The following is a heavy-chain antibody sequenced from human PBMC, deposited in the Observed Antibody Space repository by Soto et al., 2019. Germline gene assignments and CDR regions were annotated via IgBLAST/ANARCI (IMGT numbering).Heavy chain of an antibody. CDR1: GFTFSSYW. J-gene: IGHJ6*03. Sequence: GGSLRLSCAASGFTFSSYWMHWVRQAPGKGLVWVSRINSDGSSTSYADSVKGRFTISRDNAKNTLYLQMNSLRAEDTAVYYCARDPGPNSIHDFWSGPPIYYYYMDVWGKGTTVTVSS. V-gene: IGHV3-74*01. CDR3: ARDPGPNSIHDFWSGPPIYYYYMDV. D-gene: IGHD3-3*01. CDR2: INSDGSST.